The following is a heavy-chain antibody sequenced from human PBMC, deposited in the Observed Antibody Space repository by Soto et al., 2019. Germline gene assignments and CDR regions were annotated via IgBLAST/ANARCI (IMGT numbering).Heavy chain of an antibody. CDR1: EFTFSNAW. J-gene: IGHJ6*02. D-gene: IGHD1-26*01. CDR3: TPGVDVVLLLRMDL. Sequence: PGGSLRLSCAASEFTFSNAWMSWVRQAPGKGLEWVGRSKRKTDGGTTDYAAPVKGRFTISREASKHTLYLQMNSLRHGHIFLYYCTPGVDVVLLLRMDLWGQRTPVTGS. CDR2: SKRKTDGGTT. V-gene: IGHV3-15*01.